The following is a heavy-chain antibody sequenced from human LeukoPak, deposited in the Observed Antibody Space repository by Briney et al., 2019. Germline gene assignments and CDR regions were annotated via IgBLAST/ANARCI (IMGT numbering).Heavy chain of an antibody. CDR1: GFTFTSSA. Sequence: SVKVSCKASGFTFTSSAVQWVRQARGQRLEWIGWIVVGSGNTNYAQKFQERVPITRDMYTSTAYMELSSLRSEDTAVYYCAAESDYDLFDSWGQGTLVTVSS. CDR2: IVVGSGNT. V-gene: IGHV1-58*01. CDR3: AAESDYDLFDS. D-gene: IGHD5-12*01. J-gene: IGHJ4*02.